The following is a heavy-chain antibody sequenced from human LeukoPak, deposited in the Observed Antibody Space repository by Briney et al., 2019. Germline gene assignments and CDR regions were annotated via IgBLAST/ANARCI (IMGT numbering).Heavy chain of an antibody. CDR2: INPNSGGT. D-gene: IGHD6-13*01. V-gene: IGHV1-2*02. CDR3: ARRGPSRIAAAEDFDY. Sequence: GASVKVSCKASGYTFTDYYMHWVRQAPGQGLEWMGWINPNSGGTNYAQKFQGRVTMTRDTSISTAYMELSRLRSDDTAVYYCARRGPSRIAAAEDFDYWGQGTLVTVSS. J-gene: IGHJ4*02. CDR1: GYTFTDYY.